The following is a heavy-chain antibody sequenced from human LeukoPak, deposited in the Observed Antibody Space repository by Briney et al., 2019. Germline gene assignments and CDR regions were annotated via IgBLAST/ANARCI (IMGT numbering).Heavy chain of an antibody. V-gene: IGHV4-4*07. CDR2: IYDSGST. J-gene: IGHJ4*02. CDR1: RGSITNYY. D-gene: IGHD1-26*01. CDR3: ASTVGHNLFDY. Sequence: PSETLSLTCTVSRGSITNYYWSWIRQPAGKGLEWIGRIYDSGSTEYTPSLKSRVAMSVDTSKNQFSLELTSVTVADPAVYYCASTVGHNLFDYWGQGSLVTVSS.